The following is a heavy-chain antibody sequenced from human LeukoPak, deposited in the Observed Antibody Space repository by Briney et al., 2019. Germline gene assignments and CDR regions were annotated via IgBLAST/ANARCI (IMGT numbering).Heavy chain of an antibody. Sequence: GASVKVSCKASGYTFTGYYMHWVRQAPGQGLGWMGWINPNSGGTNYAQKFQGRVTMTRDTSISTAYMELSRLRSDDTAVYYCARVGVGLLLTGHRPFDYWGQGTLVTVSS. CDR2: INPNSGGT. V-gene: IGHV1-2*02. J-gene: IGHJ4*02. CDR1: GYTFTGYY. CDR3: ARVGVGLLLTGHRPFDY. D-gene: IGHD3-9*01.